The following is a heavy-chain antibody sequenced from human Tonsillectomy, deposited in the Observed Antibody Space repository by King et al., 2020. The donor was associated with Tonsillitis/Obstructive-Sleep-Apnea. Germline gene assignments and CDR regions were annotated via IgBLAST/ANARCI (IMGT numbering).Heavy chain of an antibody. Sequence: TLKESGPALVKPTQTLTLTCTFSGFSLITSGMCVSWIRQPPGKALEWLALIDWDDDKYYSTSLKTRLTISKDTSKNQVVLTMTNMDPVDTATYYCARSIAAAVGFRFDPWGQGTLVTVSS. J-gene: IGHJ5*02. CDR3: ARSIAAAVGFRFDP. CDR1: GFSLITSGMC. CDR2: IDWDDDK. V-gene: IGHV2-70*01. D-gene: IGHD6-13*01.